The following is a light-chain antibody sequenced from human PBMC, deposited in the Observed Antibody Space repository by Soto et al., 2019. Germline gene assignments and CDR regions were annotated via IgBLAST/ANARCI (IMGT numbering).Light chain of an antibody. CDR1: QPVSSSY. Sequence: EIVLTQSPGTLSLSPGDRATLSCRASQPVSSSYLAWYQQRPGQAPRLLIYGASSRATGIPDRFSGSGSGTDFTLNISRLEPEDFAVDYFQQCSISTWPVGQGTTVEIK. CDR3: QQCSISTWP. J-gene: IGKJ1*01. V-gene: IGKV3-20*01. CDR2: GAS.